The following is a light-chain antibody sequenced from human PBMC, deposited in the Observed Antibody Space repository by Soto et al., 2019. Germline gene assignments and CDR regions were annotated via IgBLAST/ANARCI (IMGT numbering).Light chain of an antibody. CDR1: SSNIGSNT. CDR3: AAWDDSLNGYV. Sequence: QSGLTQPPSASGTPGQRVTISCSGSSSNIGSNTVNWYQQLPGTAPKLLIYSNNQRPSGVPDRFPGSKSGTSASLAISGLQSEDEADYYCAAWDDSLNGYVFGTGTRSPS. J-gene: IGLJ1*01. V-gene: IGLV1-44*01. CDR2: SNN.